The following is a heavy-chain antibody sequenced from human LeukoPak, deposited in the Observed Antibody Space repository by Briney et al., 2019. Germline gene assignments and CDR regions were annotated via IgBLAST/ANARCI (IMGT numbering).Heavy chain of an antibody. CDR3: ARTPNYDFWSGYFDY. CDR1: GYTFTGYY. J-gene: IGHJ4*02. D-gene: IGHD3-3*01. CDR2: INPNSGGT. Sequence: ASVKVSCKASGYTFTGYYMHWVRQAPGQGLEWMGWINPNSGGTNYAQKFQGRVTMTRDTSISTAYMDLSRLRSDDTAVYYCARTPNYDFWSGYFDYWGQGTLVTVSS. V-gene: IGHV1-2*02.